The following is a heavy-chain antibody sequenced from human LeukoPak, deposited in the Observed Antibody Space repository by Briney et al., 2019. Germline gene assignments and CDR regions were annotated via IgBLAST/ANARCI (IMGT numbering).Heavy chain of an antibody. CDR3: APLWFGEPRTYWFDP. D-gene: IGHD3-10*01. CDR1: GYTLTGLS. J-gene: IGHJ5*02. V-gene: IGHV1-24*01. Sequence: ASVKVSCKVSGYTLTGLSMHWVRQAPGKGLEWMGGFDPEDGETIYAQKFQGRVTMTEDTSTDTAYMELSSLRSEDTAVYYCAPLWFGEPRTYWFDPWGQGTLVTVSS. CDR2: FDPEDGET.